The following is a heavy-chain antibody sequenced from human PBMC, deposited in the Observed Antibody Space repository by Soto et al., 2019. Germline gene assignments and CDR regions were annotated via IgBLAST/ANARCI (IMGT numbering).Heavy chain of an antibody. D-gene: IGHD2-2*02. V-gene: IGHV1-18*01. CDR3: ARDIVVVPAAIRNGMDV. CDR1: GYTFPSYG. Sequence: GASVKVSCKASGYTFPSYGISWVRQAPGQALEWMGWISAYNGNTNYAQKLQGRVTMTTDTSTSTAYMELRSLRSDDTAVYYCARDIVVVPAAIRNGMDVWGQGTTVTVSS. J-gene: IGHJ6*02. CDR2: ISAYNGNT.